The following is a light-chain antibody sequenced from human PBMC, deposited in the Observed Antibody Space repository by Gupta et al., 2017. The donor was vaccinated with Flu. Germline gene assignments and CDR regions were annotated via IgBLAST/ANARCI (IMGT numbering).Light chain of an antibody. CDR3: QQRANWPPLT. J-gene: IGKJ4*01. CDR2: DAS. V-gene: IGKV3-11*01. Sequence: ERATLSCRASQSVGKSLAWYQQKPGQAPRLIISDASYRATGIPARFSGGGSGTDFTLTISSLEPEDFATYYCQQRANWPPLTFGGGTKVEI. CDR1: QSVGKS.